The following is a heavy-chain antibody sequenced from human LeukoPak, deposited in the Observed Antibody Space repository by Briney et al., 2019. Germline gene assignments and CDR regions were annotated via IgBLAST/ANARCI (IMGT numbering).Heavy chain of an antibody. J-gene: IGHJ3*02. D-gene: IGHD1-26*01. Sequence: GASVKVSCKASGYTFTGYYVHWVRQAPGQGLEWMGRINPNSGGTNYAQKFQGRVTMTRDTPISTAYMELSSLRSEDTAAYYCARESAVGHKQDAFDIWGQGTMVTVSS. CDR3: ARESAVGHKQDAFDI. V-gene: IGHV1-2*06. CDR1: GYTFTGYY. CDR2: INPNSGGT.